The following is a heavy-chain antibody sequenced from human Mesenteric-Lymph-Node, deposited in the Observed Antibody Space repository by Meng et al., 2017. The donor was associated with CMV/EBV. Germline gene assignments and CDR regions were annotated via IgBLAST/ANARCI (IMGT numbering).Heavy chain of an antibody. CDR3: ARVRRGRGSVEAFDI. V-gene: IGHV4-34*01. J-gene: IGHJ3*02. CDR2: INHIGST. D-gene: IGHD3-16*01. Sequence: YGGSFSAYYWTWIRQVPGKGLEWIGEINHIGSTNYNPSLKSRVTISIDTSKNQFSLKLSSVTAADTAVYYCARVRRGRGSVEAFDIWGQGTMVTVSS. CDR1: GGSFSAYY.